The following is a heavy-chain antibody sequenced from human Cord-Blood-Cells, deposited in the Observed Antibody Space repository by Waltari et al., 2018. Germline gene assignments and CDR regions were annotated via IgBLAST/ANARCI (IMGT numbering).Heavy chain of an antibody. Sequence: QVQLQESGPGLVKPSETLSLTCAVSGYSISSGSYWAWIRPPPGKGLEWIGSIYHSGSTYYNPSLKSRVTISVDTSKNQFSLKLSSVTAADTAVYYCARVRYSGSYYYFDYWGQGTLVTVSS. J-gene: IGHJ4*02. D-gene: IGHD1-26*01. V-gene: IGHV4-38-2*01. CDR1: GYSISSGSY. CDR2: IYHSGST. CDR3: ARVRYSGSYYYFDY.